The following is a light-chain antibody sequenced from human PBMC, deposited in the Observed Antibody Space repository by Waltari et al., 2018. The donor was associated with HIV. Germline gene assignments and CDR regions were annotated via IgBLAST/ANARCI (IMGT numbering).Light chain of an antibody. J-gene: IGLJ1*01. Sequence: QSALTPPASVSGSPGQSIPISCTGTSSDVGGYNAVSLYQLHPGKAPKLMIYAVSNRPSGVSNRFSGSKSDNTASLTISGLQAEDEADYYCSSYTSTSTVYVFGTGTEVTVL. CDR3: SSYTSTSTVYV. V-gene: IGLV2-14*03. CDR2: AVS. CDR1: SSDVGGYNA.